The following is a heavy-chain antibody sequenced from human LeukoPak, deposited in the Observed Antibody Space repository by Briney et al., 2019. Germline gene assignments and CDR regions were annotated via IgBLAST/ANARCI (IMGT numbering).Heavy chain of an antibody. D-gene: IGHD2-2*01. CDR2: INQDGSEI. CDR3: ARGTSWFDP. V-gene: IGHV3-7*03. J-gene: IGHJ5*02. Sequence: PGGSLRLSCAASGFWFSGYWMTWVRQAPGKGLEWVANINQDGSEIYYVDSVKGRFTISRDNAKNSLYLQMNSLRAEDTALYHCARGTSWFDPWGQGTLVTVSS. CDR1: GFWFSGYW.